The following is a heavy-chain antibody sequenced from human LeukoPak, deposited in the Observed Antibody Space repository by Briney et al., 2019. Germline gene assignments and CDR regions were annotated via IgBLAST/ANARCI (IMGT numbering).Heavy chain of an antibody. CDR1: GYSISSGYY. Sequence: SETLSLTCTVSGYSISSGYYWGWIRQPPGKGLEWIGSIYHSGSTYYNPSLKSRVTISVDTSKNQFSLKLSSVTAADTAVYYCARDNGWFDPWGQGTLVTVSS. V-gene: IGHV4-38-2*02. CDR2: IYHSGST. CDR3: ARDNGWFDP. J-gene: IGHJ5*02. D-gene: IGHD2-8*01.